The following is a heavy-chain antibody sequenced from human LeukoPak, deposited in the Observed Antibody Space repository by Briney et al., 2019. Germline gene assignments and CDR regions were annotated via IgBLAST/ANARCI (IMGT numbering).Heavy chain of an antibody. CDR2: IYPRDSDT. Sequence: GESLKISCKGSGYSFTRNWIGWVRQMPGKGLEWMGIIYPRDSDTRYSPSFQGQVTISADKSISTAYLQWSSLKASDTAIYYCARPYRGYFDYWGQGSLVTVSS. D-gene: IGHD1-14*01. J-gene: IGHJ4*02. CDR3: ARPYRGYFDY. CDR1: GYSFTRNW. V-gene: IGHV5-51*01.